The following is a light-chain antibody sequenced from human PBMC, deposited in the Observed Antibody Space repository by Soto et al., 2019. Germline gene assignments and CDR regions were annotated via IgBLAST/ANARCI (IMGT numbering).Light chain of an antibody. V-gene: IGKV3-15*01. CDR2: GVS. CDR1: HSVSNN. Sequence: EIVMTQSPATLSVSPGEGATLSCRASHSVSNNLAWYQQRPGQAPRLLIYGVSIRATGIPARFSGIGSGSDFSLTISSLQSEDFAAYYCQQYNSWPLTFGGGTKVEIK. J-gene: IGKJ4*01. CDR3: QQYNSWPLT.